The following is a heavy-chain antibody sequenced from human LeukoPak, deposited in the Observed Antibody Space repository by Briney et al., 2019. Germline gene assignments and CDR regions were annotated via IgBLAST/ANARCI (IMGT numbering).Heavy chain of an antibody. J-gene: IGHJ4*02. Sequence: GGSLRLSCAASGFTFSSYSMNWVRQAPGKGLEWVSYISSSSSTIYYADSVKGRFTISRDNAKNSLYLQMNRLRDEDTAVYYCARGWRGVDYWGQGTLVTVSS. CDR2: ISSSSSTI. CDR1: GFTFSSYS. D-gene: IGHD3-10*01. V-gene: IGHV3-48*02. CDR3: ARGWRGVDY.